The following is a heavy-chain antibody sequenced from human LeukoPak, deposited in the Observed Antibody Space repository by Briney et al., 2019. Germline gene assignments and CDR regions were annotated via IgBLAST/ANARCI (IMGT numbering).Heavy chain of an antibody. CDR2: ISYDGSNK. V-gene: IGHV3-30-3*01. J-gene: IGHJ3*02. D-gene: IGHD3-9*01. Sequence: GGSLRLSCAASGFTFSSYAMHWVRQAPGKGLEWVAVISYDGSNKYYADSVKGRFTISRDNSKNTLYLQMNSLRAEDTAVYYCARDQGPPYDDILTGPTVDAFDIWGQGTMVTVSS. CDR1: GFTFSSYA. CDR3: ARDQGPPYDDILTGPTVDAFDI.